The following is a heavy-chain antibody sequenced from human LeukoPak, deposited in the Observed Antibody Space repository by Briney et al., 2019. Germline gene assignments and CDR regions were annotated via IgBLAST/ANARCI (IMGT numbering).Heavy chain of an antibody. CDR3: ASLYYDILTGYHGY. CDR1: GGSISSSSYY. J-gene: IGHJ4*02. Sequence: SETLSLTCTVSGGSISSSSYYWGWIRQPPGKGLEWIGSIYYSGSTYYNPSLKSRVTISVDTSKNQFSLKLSSVTAADTALYYCASLYYDILTGYHGYWGQGTLVTVSS. V-gene: IGHV4-39*07. D-gene: IGHD3-9*01. CDR2: IYYSGST.